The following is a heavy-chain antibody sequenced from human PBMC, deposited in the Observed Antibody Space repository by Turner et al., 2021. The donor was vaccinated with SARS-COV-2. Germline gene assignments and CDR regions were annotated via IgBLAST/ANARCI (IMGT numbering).Heavy chain of an antibody. CDR3: AKSGGMYCSGGNCYSSYFDY. CDR2: ISYDGSNK. CDR1: GFTFSSYG. D-gene: IGHD2-15*01. J-gene: IGHJ4*02. Sequence: QVQLVESGGGVVQPGRSLRLSCAASGFTFSSYGMHWVRPAPGKGLEWVAVISYDGSNKYYADSVKGRFTISRDNSKNTLYLQMNSLRAEDTAVYYCAKSGGMYCSGGNCYSSYFDYWGQGTLVTVSS. V-gene: IGHV3-30*18.